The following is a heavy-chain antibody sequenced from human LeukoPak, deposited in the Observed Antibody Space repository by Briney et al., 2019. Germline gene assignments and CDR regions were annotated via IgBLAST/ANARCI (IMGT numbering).Heavy chain of an antibody. J-gene: IGHJ3*02. CDR1: GGSISSGVYY. CDR3: ARVGDILTGFDAFDI. Sequence: SQTLSLTCTVSGGSISSGVYYWSWIRQPPGKGLEGIGYIYYSGSTYYNPSLKSRVTISVDTSKNQFSLKLSSVTAADTAVYYCARVGDILTGFDAFDIWGQGTMVTVSS. V-gene: IGHV4-30-4*01. D-gene: IGHD3-9*01. CDR2: IYYSGST.